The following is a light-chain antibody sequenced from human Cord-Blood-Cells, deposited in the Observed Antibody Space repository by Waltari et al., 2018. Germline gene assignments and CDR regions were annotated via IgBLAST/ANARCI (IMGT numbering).Light chain of an antibody. J-gene: IGKJ4*01. V-gene: IGKV1-39*01. Sequence: DIQMTQSPSSLSASVGDRVTITCRASQSISSYLNWYQQKPGKAPKLLIYAASSVQSGVPSRFSGSGSGTDFTLTISSLQPEDFATYDCQQSYSTPPTFGGGTKVEIK. CDR2: AAS. CDR3: QQSYSTPPT. CDR1: QSISSY.